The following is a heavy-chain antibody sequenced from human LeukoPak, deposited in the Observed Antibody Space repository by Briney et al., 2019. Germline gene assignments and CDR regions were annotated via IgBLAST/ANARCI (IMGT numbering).Heavy chain of an antibody. V-gene: IGHV3-21*01. J-gene: IGHJ4*02. Sequence: KTGGSLRLSCAASGFTFSSYSMNWVRQAPGKGLEWVSSISSSSSYIYYADSVKGRFTIPRDNAKNSLYLQMNSLRAEDTAVYYCARDLNDYVWGSYRYPPVRYFDYWGQGTLVTVSS. CDR2: ISSSSSYI. CDR3: ARDLNDYVWGSYRYPPVRYFDY. CDR1: GFTFSSYS. D-gene: IGHD3-16*02.